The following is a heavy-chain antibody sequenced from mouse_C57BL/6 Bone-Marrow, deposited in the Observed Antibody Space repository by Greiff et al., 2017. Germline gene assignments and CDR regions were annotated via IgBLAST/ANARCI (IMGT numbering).Heavy chain of an antibody. J-gene: IGHJ4*01. Sequence: VHVKQSGAELVRPGSSVKMSCKTSGYTFTRYGINWVKQRPGQGLEWIGYIYIGNGYTEYNEKFKGKATLTSDTSSSTAYMQLSSLTSEDSAIYFCARWDYDYDGAMDYWGQGTSGTVSS. CDR2: IYIGNGYT. V-gene: IGHV1-58*01. CDR3: ARWDYDYDGAMDY. CDR1: GYTFTRYG. D-gene: IGHD2-4*01.